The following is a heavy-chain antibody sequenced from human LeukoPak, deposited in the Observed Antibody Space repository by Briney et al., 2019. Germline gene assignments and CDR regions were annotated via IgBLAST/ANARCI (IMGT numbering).Heavy chain of an antibody. V-gene: IGHV3-33*08. CDR3: ARESYGDYVIDP. D-gene: IGHD4-17*01. CDR1: GFTFSSYA. Sequence: GGSLRLSCAASGFTFSSYAMSWVRQAPGKGLEWVAVIWYDGSNKYYADSVKGRFTISRDNSKNTLYLQMNSLRAEDTAVYYCARESYGDYVIDPWGQGTLVTVSS. CDR2: IWYDGSNK. J-gene: IGHJ5*02.